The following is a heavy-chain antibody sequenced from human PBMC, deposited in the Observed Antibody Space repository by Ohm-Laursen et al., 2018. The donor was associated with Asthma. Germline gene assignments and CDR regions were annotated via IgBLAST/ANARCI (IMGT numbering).Heavy chain of an antibody. CDR3: ARDHTRYSYGCIDY. J-gene: IGHJ4*02. V-gene: IGHV3-30*03. D-gene: IGHD5-18*01. Sequence: SSLRLSCTASGFTFSSYGMHWVRQAPGKGLEWVAVISYDGSNKYYADSVKGRFTISRDNSKNTLYLQMNSPRAEDTAVYYCARDHTRYSYGCIDYWGQGTLVTVSS. CDR1: GFTFSSYG. CDR2: ISYDGSNK.